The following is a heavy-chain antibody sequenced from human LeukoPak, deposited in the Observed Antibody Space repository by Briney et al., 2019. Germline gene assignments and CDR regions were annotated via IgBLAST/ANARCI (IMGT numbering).Heavy chain of an antibody. J-gene: IGHJ3*02. Sequence: SETLSLTCTVSDASISNYYWNWIRQPAGKGLEWIGRIYSSGCSNYNPSVKSPVTMSVDTSKNQFSLKLNSVTAADTAVYYCARSRCYNCAFDIWGQGTMVTVSS. CDR3: ARSRCYNCAFDI. D-gene: IGHD2-2*02. CDR2: IYSSGCS. V-gene: IGHV4-4*07. CDR1: DASISNYY.